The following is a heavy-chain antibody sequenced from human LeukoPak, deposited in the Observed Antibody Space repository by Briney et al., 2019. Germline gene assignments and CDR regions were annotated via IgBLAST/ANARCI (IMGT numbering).Heavy chain of an antibody. CDR2: IYYSGST. Sequence: PSETLSLTCTVSGGSISSYYWSWIRQPPRKGLEWMGYIYYSGSTNYNPSLKSRGTISGDTSKNQFSLKLSSVTAADTAGYYCASGYSGYDGLDYWGRETLLTLSS. D-gene: IGHD5-12*01. V-gene: IGHV4-59*01. J-gene: IGHJ4*02. CDR3: ASGYSGYDGLDY. CDR1: GGSISSYY.